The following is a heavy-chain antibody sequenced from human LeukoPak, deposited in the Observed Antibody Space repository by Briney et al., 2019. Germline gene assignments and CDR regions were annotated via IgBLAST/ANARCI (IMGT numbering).Heavy chain of an antibody. Sequence: PGGSLRLSCAASKFAFSDYYMTWIRQAPGKGLEWVSYISGSGTTIYYADSVKGRFTISRDNAKNSLYLQMNSLRVEDTAVYYCARIDSYDTYYYYYYMDVWGKGTTVTVS. D-gene: IGHD2-21*02. J-gene: IGHJ6*03. CDR3: ARIDSYDTYYYYYYMDV. V-gene: IGHV3-11*04. CDR2: ISGSGTTI. CDR1: KFAFSDYY.